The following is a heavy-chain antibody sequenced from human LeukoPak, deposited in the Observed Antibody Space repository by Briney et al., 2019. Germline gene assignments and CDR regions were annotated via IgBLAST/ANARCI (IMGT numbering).Heavy chain of an antibody. Sequence: GGSLRLSCAASGFTFSNYAMSWVRQAPGKGLEWVSAISSGGGNTYYADSVKGRFTISRDNSKNTLYLQMNSLRAEHTAVYYCAKAPGHSSTWQFDFWGQGTLVTVSS. V-gene: IGHV3-23*01. D-gene: IGHD6-13*01. J-gene: IGHJ4*02. CDR1: GFTFSNYA. CDR2: ISSGGGNT. CDR3: AKAPGHSSTWQFDF.